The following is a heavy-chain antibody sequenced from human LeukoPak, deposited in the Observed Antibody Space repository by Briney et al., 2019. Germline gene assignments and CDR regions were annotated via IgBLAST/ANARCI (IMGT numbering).Heavy chain of an antibody. V-gene: IGHV3-11*05. CDR1: GFTFSDYY. Sequence: GGSLRLSCAASGFTFSDYYMSWIRQPPGKGLEWVSYISGSTTYTNYADSMRGRFTISRDNSKNSLYLQMNSLRDEDTAVYYCARDREVVAFDIWGQGTMVTVSS. CDR3: ARDREVVAFDI. CDR2: ISGSTTYT. J-gene: IGHJ3*02. D-gene: IGHD2-15*01.